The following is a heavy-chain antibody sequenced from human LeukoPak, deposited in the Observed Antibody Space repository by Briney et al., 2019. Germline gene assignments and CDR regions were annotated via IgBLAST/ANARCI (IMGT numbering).Heavy chain of an antibody. Sequence: GGSLRLSCAASGFTFNNAWMSWVRQAPGKGLEWVALISYHGSNEYYADSVKGRFTISRDNSNNTLYLQMNGLRAEDTAVYYCAKDQRYFGELSSLDYWGQGTLVTVSS. J-gene: IGHJ4*02. CDR2: ISYHGSNE. CDR3: AKDQRYFGELSSLDY. CDR1: GFTFNNAW. D-gene: IGHD3-10*01. V-gene: IGHV3-30*18.